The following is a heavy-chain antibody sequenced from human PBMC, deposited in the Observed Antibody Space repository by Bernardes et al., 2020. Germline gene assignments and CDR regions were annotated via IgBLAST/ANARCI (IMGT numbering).Heavy chain of an antibody. D-gene: IGHD3-22*01. Sequence: SFPTLVKPTQTLTLTCTFSGFSLSTSGMCVSWIRQPPGKALEWLARIDWDDDKYYSTSLKTRLTISRDTSKNQVVLTMTNMDPVDTATYYCARHAGYYDSSGYYRYYFDYWGQGTLVTVSS. J-gene: IGHJ4*02. CDR3: ARHAGYYDSSGYYRYYFDY. V-gene: IGHV2-70*11. CDR1: GFSLSTSGMC. CDR2: IDWDDDK.